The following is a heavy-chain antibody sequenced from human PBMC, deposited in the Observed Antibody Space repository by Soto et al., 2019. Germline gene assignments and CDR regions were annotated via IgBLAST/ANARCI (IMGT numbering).Heavy chain of an antibody. D-gene: IGHD2-2*01. CDR3: ARTRTSLPNWFDP. Sequence: PGGSLRLSCAASGFTFSSYSMNWFRQAPGKGLEWVSSISSSSSYIYYADSVKGRFTISRDNAKNSLYLQMNSLRAEDTAVYYCARTRTSLPNWFDPWGQGTLVTVSS. J-gene: IGHJ5*02. V-gene: IGHV3-21*01. CDR1: GFTFSSYS. CDR2: ISSSSSYI.